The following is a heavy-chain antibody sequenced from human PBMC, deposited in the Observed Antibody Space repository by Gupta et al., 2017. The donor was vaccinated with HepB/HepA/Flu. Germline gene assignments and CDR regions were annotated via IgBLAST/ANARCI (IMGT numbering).Heavy chain of an antibody. CDR1: GFTFSSFA. D-gene: IGHD2-2*01. CDR3: AKDVGDCSSTSCFGGMDV. V-gene: IGHV3-23*01. CDR2: IVGSGGSK. J-gene: IGHJ6*02. Sequence: EVQLLESGGGLVQPGGSLRLSCAASGFTFSSFAMTWVRPAPGKGWQWVSGIVGSGGSKYSADSVKGRFTISRDNSKNTLYLQMNSLRAEDTAVYYCAKDVGDCSSTSCFGGMDVWGQGATVTVSS.